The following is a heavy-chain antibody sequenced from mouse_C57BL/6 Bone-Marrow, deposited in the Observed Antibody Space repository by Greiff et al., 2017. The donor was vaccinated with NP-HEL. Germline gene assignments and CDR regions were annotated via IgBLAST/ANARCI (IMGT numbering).Heavy chain of an antibody. CDR3: ARRDYSNGDAMDY. CDR1: GFTFSSYA. D-gene: IGHD2-5*01. J-gene: IGHJ4*01. V-gene: IGHV5-4*03. Sequence: EVQVVESGGGLVKPGGSLKLSCAASGFTFSSYAMSWVRQTPEKRLEWVATISDGGSYTYYPDNVKGRFTISRDNAKNNLYLQMSHLKSEDTAMYYCARRDYSNGDAMDYWGQGTSVTVSS. CDR2: ISDGGSYT.